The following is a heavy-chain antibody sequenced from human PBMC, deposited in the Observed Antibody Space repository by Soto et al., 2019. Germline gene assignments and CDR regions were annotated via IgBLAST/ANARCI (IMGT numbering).Heavy chain of an antibody. J-gene: IGHJ5*02. Sequence: QLQLQESGSGLVKPSQTLSLTCAVSGGSISSGGYSWIWIRQPPGKGLEWIGYIYHSGSTYYSPSLKSRVTISVDSSKTQFSLKLSSVPAADTAVYYCASRPSGSGFDPWGQGTLVTVSS. CDR2: IYHSGST. CDR1: GGSISSGGYS. D-gene: IGHD1-26*01. V-gene: IGHV4-30-2*01. CDR3: ASRPSGSGFDP.